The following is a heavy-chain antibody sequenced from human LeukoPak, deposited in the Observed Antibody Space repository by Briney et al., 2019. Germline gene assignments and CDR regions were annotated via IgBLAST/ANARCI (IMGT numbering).Heavy chain of an antibody. J-gene: IGHJ6*02. Sequence: PGGSLRLSCAASGFTFSSYGMHWVRQAPGKGLEWVAVISYDGSNKYYADSVKGRFTISRDNSKNTLYLQMNSLRAEDTAVYFCATLSGGYCSSLSCHGVPKHSWHYGLDVWGQGTTVTVSS. CDR2: ISYDGSNK. D-gene: IGHD2-2*01. V-gene: IGHV3-30*03. CDR1: GFTFSSYG. CDR3: ATLSGGYCSSLSCHGVPKHSWHYGLDV.